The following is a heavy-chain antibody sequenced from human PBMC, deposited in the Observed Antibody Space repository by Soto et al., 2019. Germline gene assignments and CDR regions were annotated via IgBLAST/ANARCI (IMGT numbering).Heavy chain of an antibody. CDR2: ITYEGSHQ. D-gene: IGHD6-13*01. J-gene: IGHJ6*02. CDR3: AKDVTAAGDNDNTTGLDV. V-gene: IGHV3-30*18. CDR1: GFTFSLYG. Sequence: QVQLVESGGGVVQPGKSVRLSCAAFGFTFSLYGIHWVRQAPGKGLEWVAFITYEGSHQDYVDSVKGRFTLSRDNSKNIVYLQMNSLRPEDTAVYYCAKDVTAAGDNDNTTGLDVWGHGTTVTVSS.